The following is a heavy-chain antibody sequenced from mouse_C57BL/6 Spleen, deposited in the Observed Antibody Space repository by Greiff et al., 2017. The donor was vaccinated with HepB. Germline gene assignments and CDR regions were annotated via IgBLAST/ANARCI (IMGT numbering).Heavy chain of an antibody. CDR2: ISDGGSYT. Sequence: EVKVEESGGGLVKPGGSLKLSCAASGFTFSSYAMSWVRQTPEKRLEWVATISDGGSYTYYPDNVKGRFTISRDNAKNNLYLQMSHLKSEDTAMYYCARCGDYEEGFAYWGQGTLVTVSA. J-gene: IGHJ3*01. CDR1: GFTFSSYA. V-gene: IGHV5-4*03. D-gene: IGHD1-1*01. CDR3: ARCGDYEEGFAY.